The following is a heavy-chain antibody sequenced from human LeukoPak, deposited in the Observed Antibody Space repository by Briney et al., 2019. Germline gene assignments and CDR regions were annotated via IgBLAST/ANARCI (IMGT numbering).Heavy chain of an antibody. CDR1: GFTFSSYA. D-gene: IGHD3-16*01. V-gene: IGHV3-23*01. CDR2: ISGSGGST. Sequence: QPGGSLRLSCADSGFTFSSYAMSWVRQAPGKGLEWVSAISGSGGSTYYADSVKGRFTISRDNSKNTLYLQMNSLRAEDTAVYYCAKVDRYDYVWGSYFDYWGQGTLVTVSS. CDR3: AKVDRYDYVWGSYFDY. J-gene: IGHJ4*02.